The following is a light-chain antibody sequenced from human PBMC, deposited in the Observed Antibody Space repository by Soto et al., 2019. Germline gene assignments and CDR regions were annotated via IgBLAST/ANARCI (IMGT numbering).Light chain of an antibody. CDR1: HNMTTW. V-gene: IGKV1-5*01. Sequence: DIQMTQSPSSLSAAVGDRVTITCRASHNMTTWLNWYQQRPGKAPKLLIYAASSLHSGVPSRFSGSGSGTEFTLTISSLQPDDFVTYYCQHYKMYSPWTFGQGTKVDIK. J-gene: IGKJ1*01. CDR2: AAS. CDR3: QHYKMYSPWT.